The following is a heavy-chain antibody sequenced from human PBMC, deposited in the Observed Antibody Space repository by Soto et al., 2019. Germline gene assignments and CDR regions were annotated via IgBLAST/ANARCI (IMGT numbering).Heavy chain of an antibody. CDR1: GFSLRSDW. V-gene: IGHV3-7*01. D-gene: IGHD1-26*01. CDR2: IKEDGSVK. CDR3: GKDRWGAEFDM. Sequence: GVSLRLSCAAIGFSLRSDWMAWVRQIPGKGLEFVANIKEDGSVKNYVDSVKGRFSISRDNDKNSLYLQMNSLRAEDTAVYYCGKDRWGAEFDMWGQGTTVTVSS. J-gene: IGHJ3*02.